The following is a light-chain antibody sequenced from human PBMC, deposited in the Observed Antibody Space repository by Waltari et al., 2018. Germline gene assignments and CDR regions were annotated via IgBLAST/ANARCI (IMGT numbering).Light chain of an antibody. J-gene: IGKJ1*01. CDR1: QGIDNF. CDR2: GAF. Sequence: QMTQSPSSLSASVGDRVTITCRASQGIDNFLAWYQQKPGKVPRLLIYGAFTLQSGAPSRFSGSMSVTDFTLTITSLQPDDVATYYCQRYDSVPRTFGQGTKVEI. CDR3: QRYDSVPRT. V-gene: IGKV1-27*01.